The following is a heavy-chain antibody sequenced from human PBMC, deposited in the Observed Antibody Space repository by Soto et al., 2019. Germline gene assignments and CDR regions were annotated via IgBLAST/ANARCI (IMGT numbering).Heavy chain of an antibody. J-gene: IGHJ5*02. CDR3: ARLLLVTLFDP. V-gene: IGHV4-39*01. Sequence: SETLSLTCTVSGGSISSSSYYWGWIRQPPGKGLEWIGSIYYSGSTYYNPSLKSRVTISVDTSKNQFSLKLSSVTAADTAVYYCARLLLVTLFDPWGQGTLVTVSS. CDR1: GGSISSSSYY. D-gene: IGHD3-9*01. CDR2: IYYSGST.